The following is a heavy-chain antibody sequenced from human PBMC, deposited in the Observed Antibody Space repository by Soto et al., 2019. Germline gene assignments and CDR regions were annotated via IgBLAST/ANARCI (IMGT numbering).Heavy chain of an antibody. J-gene: IGHJ6*03. Sequence: PSETLSLTCTVSGGSISSYYWSWIRQPPGKGLEWIGYIYYSGSTNYNPSLKSRVTISVDTSKNQFSLKLSSVTAADTAVYYCVSAPRLAAAGTLFYYYHMDVWGKGTTVTVSS. CDR1: GGSISSYY. D-gene: IGHD6-13*01. V-gene: IGHV4-59*08. CDR2: IYYSGST. CDR3: VSAPRLAAAGTLFYYYHMDV.